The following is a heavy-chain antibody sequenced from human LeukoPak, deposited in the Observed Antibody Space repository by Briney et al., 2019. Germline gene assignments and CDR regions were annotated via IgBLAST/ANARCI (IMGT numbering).Heavy chain of an antibody. CDR2: ISDNSVST. D-gene: IGHD6-6*01. J-gene: IGHJ4*02. CDR1: GFTFSSYV. CDR3: AKGSSSSRPYYFDY. V-gene: IGHV3-23*01. Sequence: GGSLRLSCAASGFTFSSYVMSWVRQAPGKGLEWVSAISDNSVSTYYADSAKGRFTVSRENSKNTLYLQMNSLRVEDTAVYFCAKGSSSSRPYYFDYWGQGTLVTVSS.